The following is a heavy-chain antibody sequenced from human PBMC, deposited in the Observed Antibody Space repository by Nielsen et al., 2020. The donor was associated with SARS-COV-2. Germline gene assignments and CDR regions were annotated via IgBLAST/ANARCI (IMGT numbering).Heavy chain of an antibody. CDR3: TSIPQSIAARPVDY. V-gene: IGHV3-49*04. Sequence: GESLKISCTASGFTFGDYAMSWVRQAPGKGLEWVGFIRSKAYGGTTEYAASVKGRFTISRDDSKSIAYLQMNGLKTEDTAVYYCTSIPQSIAARPVDYWGQGTLVPSPQ. D-gene: IGHD6-6*01. CDR2: IRSKAYGGTT. CDR1: GFTFGDYA. J-gene: IGHJ4*02.